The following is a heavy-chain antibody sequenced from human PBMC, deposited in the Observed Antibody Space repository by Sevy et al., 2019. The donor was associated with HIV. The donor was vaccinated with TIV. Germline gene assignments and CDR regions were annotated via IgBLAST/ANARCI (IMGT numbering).Heavy chain of an antibody. V-gene: IGHV3-21*01. Sequence: RGYLRLSCAASGFTFNYYFMNWVRQAPGKGLEWVSYISSQSSYIHYADSVKGRFTISRYNAKNSLFLQIDSLRADDTAVYYCSRGDYYGSLYYFDYWGQGALVTVSS. CDR2: ISSQSSYI. CDR3: SRGDYYGSLYYFDY. D-gene: IGHD3-10*01. CDR1: GFTFNYYF. J-gene: IGHJ4*02.